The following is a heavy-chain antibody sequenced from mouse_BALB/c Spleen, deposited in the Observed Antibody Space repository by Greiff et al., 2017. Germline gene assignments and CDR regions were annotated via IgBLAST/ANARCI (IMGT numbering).Heavy chain of an antibody. CDR3: ARGYYGSSYEDFDV. Sequence: QVQLQQSGAELAKPGASVKMSCKASGYTFTSYWMHWVKQRPGQGLEWIGYINPSTGYTEYNQKFKDKATLTADKSSSTAYMQLSSLTSEDSAVYYCARGYYGSSYEDFDVWDAGTTVTVSS. CDR2: INPSTGYT. J-gene: IGHJ1*01. D-gene: IGHD1-1*01. CDR1: GYTFTSYW. V-gene: IGHV1-7*01.